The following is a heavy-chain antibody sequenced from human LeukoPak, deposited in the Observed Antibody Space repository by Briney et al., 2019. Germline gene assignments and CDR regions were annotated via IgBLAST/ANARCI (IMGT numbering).Heavy chain of an antibody. CDR1: DGSISSNTYY. CDR3: TRSSSIVGSTAVFDI. Sequence: SETLSLTCTVSDGSISSNTYYWGWVRQPPGKGLEWIGGIYYTGTTYTYYNPSLQSRVNILVDTSKKQFSLKLNSVTAADTALYYCTRSSSIVGSTAVFDIWGQGTMVTVSS. CDR2: IYYTGTTYT. D-gene: IGHD1-26*01. V-gene: IGHV4-39*01. J-gene: IGHJ3*02.